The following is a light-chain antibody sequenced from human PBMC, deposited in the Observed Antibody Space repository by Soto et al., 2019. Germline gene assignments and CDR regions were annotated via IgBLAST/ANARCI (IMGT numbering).Light chain of an antibody. CDR3: CSYAGSSTDV. J-gene: IGLJ1*01. V-gene: IGLV2-23*02. CDR2: EVS. CDR1: SSDVGSYNL. Sequence: QSALTQPASVSGSPGQSITISCTGTSSDVGSYNLVSWYQQHPGKAPKLMIYEVSKRPSGVSNRFSGSKSGNTASLTISGLQAEDEADYYCCSYAGSSTDVFGTVTKLTVL.